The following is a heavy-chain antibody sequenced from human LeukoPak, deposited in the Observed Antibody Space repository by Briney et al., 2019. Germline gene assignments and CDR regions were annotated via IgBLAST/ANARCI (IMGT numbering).Heavy chain of an antibody. CDR2: IYTSGRT. D-gene: IGHD3-22*01. V-gene: IGHV4-4*07. Sequence: SETLSLTCTVSGGSFSSYYWSWIRQPAGKGLEGIGRIYTSGRTNYNPSLKSRVTMSVDTSKSQFSLKLSSVTAADTAVYYCARGLRTTSGRYYDSSGGSFDIWGQGTMVTVS. J-gene: IGHJ3*02. CDR3: ARGLRTTSGRYYDSSGGSFDI. CDR1: GGSFSSYY.